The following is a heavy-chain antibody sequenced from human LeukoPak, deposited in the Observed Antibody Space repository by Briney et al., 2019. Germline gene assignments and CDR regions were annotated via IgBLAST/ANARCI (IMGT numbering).Heavy chain of an antibody. CDR2: IDPNSGDT. CDR3: ARSGSTGYSLDY. V-gene: IGHV1-2*02. D-gene: IGHD3-22*01. CDR1: GYSFTGYF. Sequence: SVKVSCKASGYSFTGYFIHWVRQAPGQGLEWMGCIDPNSGDTKYAQKFQGRVSMPRDTSTRTAYMELSRLRSDDTAVYFCARSGSTGYSLDYWGQGTLVTVSS. J-gene: IGHJ4*02.